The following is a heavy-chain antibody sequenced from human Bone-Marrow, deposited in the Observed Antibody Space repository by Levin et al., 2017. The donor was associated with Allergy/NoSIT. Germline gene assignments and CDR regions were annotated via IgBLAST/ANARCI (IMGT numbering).Heavy chain of an antibody. J-gene: IGHJ4*02. D-gene: IGHD4-17*01. CDR1: GFTFSSYG. CDR3: AKDKRHLSTVTTGLVDY. CDR2: ISYDGSNK. V-gene: IGHV3-30*18. Sequence: PGGSLRLSCAASGFTFSSYGMHWVRQAPGKGLEWVAVISYDGSNKYYADSVKGRFTISRDNSKNTLYLQMNSLRAEDTAVYYCAKDKRHLSTVTTGLVDYWGQGTLVTVSS.